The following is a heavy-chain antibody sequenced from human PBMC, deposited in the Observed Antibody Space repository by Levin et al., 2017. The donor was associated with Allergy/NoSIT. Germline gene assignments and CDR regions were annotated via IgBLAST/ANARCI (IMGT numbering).Heavy chain of an antibody. CDR3: GRAGPRISGWRTIDY. V-gene: IGHV4-59*01. CDR1: GGSISSYY. Sequence: PGGSLRLSCTVSGGSISSYYWSWIRQPPGKGLEWIGYIYYSGSTNYNPSPKSRVTISVDTSKDQCSQKLSSVTAADTAVDNCGRAGPRISGWRTIDYWGQGTLVTVSS. J-gene: IGHJ4*02. CDR2: IYYSGST. D-gene: IGHD1-14*01.